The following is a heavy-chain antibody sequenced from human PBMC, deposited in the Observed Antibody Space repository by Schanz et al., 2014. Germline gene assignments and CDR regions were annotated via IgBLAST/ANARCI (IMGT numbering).Heavy chain of an antibody. CDR2: IIPILGIT. J-gene: IGHJ3*02. D-gene: IGHD6-19*01. CDR1: GGTFSSYT. Sequence: QVQLVQSGAEVMKPGSSVKVSCKASGGTFSSYTINWVRQAPGQGLEWMGRIIPILGITNVAQTFQDRVTITAGKSTSTAYMELSSLRSEDTAVYYCARGLGDERWLDLNEAFDIWGQGTIVTVSS. V-gene: IGHV1-69*02. CDR3: ARGLGDERWLDLNEAFDI.